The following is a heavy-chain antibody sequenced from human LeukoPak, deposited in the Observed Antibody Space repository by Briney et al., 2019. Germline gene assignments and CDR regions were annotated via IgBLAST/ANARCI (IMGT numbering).Heavy chain of an antibody. Sequence: SQTLSLTCTVSGASISRSGHYWSWVRQPPGKGLEWIGYVYQSGITYYNPSLKSRVTISLDGSKNQFSLDLTSVTAADKSIYYCAAVDTFADDSYYIGFWGQGALVAVSS. CDR1: GASISRSGHY. V-gene: IGHV4-30-2*01. CDR2: VYQSGIT. J-gene: IGHJ4*02. CDR3: AAVDTFADDSYYIGF. D-gene: IGHD5-18*01.